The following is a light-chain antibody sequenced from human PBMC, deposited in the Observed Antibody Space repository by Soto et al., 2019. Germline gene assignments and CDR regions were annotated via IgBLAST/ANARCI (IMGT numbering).Light chain of an antibody. J-gene: IGKJ1*01. CDR3: QQYGGSPRT. V-gene: IGKV3-20*01. CDR2: DAS. CDR1: QSVSSSS. Sequence: EIVLTQSPGTLSLSPGERATLSCRASQSVSSSSLAWYQQKRGQAPRLIIHDASSRATGIPDRFSGSGSGTDFTLTISRLEPEDFAVYYCQQYGGSPRTFGQGTKVDIK.